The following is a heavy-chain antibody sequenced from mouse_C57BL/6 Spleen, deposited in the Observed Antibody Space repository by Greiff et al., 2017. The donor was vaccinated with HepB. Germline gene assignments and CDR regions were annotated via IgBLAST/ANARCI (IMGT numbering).Heavy chain of an antibody. Sequence: EVQLQQSGPELVKPGASVKISCKASGYSFTGYYMHWVKQSSEKSLEWIGEINPSTGGTSYNQKFKGKATLTVDKSSSTAYMQLKSLTSEDSAVYYCARSYIPLITTVVGLDYWGQGTTLTVSS. D-gene: IGHD1-1*01. CDR2: INPSTGGT. CDR1: GYSFTGYY. CDR3: ARSYIPLITTVVGLDY. J-gene: IGHJ2*01. V-gene: IGHV1-43*01.